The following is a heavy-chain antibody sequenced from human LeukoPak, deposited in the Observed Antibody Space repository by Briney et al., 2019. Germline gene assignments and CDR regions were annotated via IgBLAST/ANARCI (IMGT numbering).Heavy chain of an antibody. V-gene: IGHV1-69*04. CDR3: ARDSDDSSGYYPNWFDP. CDR1: GDTFSSYA. J-gene: IGHJ5*02. CDR2: IIPILGIA. Sequence: SVKVSCKASGDTFSSYAISWVRQAPGQGLEWMGRIIPILGIANYAQKFQGRVTITADKSTSTAYMELSSLRSEDTAVYYCARDSDDSSGYYPNWFDPWGQGTLVTVSS. D-gene: IGHD3-22*01.